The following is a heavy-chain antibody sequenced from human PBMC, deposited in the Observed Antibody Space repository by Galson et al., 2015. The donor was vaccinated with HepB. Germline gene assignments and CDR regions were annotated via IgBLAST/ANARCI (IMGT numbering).Heavy chain of an antibody. CDR3: AKGSYYYAGSGFSYFDF. D-gene: IGHD3-22*01. CDR2: ISWDSNRK. J-gene: IGHJ4*02. CDR1: GFTFSSYG. Sequence: SLRLSCAASGFTFSSYGMHWVRQAPGKGLEWVSGISWDSNRKDYADSVKGRFTISRDNARNSLSLQMNSLRPEDTALYYCAKGSYYYAGSGFSYFDFWGQGTLVTVSS. V-gene: IGHV3-9*01.